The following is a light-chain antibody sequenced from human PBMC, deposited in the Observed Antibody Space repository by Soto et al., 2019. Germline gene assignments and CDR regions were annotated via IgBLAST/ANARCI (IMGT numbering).Light chain of an antibody. CDR3: QQRNDWPRIT. V-gene: IGKV3-11*01. CDR1: QTIKTY. Sequence: EIVLTQSPATLSLSPGERATLSCRASQTIKTYLAWYQQKPGQAPRLLISDASNRATAVPARFSGSGSGTDFTLTINNLEPEDFAVYFCQQRNDWPRITFGQGTRLEIK. J-gene: IGKJ5*01. CDR2: DAS.